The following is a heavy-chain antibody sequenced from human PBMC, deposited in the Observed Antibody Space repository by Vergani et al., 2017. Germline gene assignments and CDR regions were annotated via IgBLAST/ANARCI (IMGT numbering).Heavy chain of an antibody. CDR3: ARVAGVPAADKAPSYFDY. D-gene: IGHD2-2*01. CDR2: ISSSSSYI. J-gene: IGHJ4*02. CDR1: GFTFSSYS. V-gene: IGHV3-21*05. Sequence: EVQLVESGGGLVQPGGSLRLSCAASGFTFSSYSMNWVRQAPGKGLEWVSYISSSSSYIYYADSVKGRFTISRDNAKNSLYLQMNSLRAEDTAVYYCARVAGVPAADKAPSYFDYWGQGTLVTVSS.